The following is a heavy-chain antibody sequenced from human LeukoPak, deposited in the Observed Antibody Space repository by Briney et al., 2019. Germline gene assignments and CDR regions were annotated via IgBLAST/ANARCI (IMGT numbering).Heavy chain of an antibody. Sequence: SETLSLTCALYGGSFSGYYWSWIRDPPGGGGGWVGEINHRGGTNQNPSLKSRVTIPVDTSKQQTALKMNSATSADTTGHYFARSVDTSMVGVYWGQGTQVTVSS. CDR1: GGSFSGYY. CDR2: INHRGGT. J-gene: IGHJ4*02. CDR3: ARSVDTSMVGVY. D-gene: IGHD5-18*01. V-gene: IGHV4-34*01.